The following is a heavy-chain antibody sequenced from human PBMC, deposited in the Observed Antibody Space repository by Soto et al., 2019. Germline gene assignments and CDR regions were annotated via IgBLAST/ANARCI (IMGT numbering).Heavy chain of an antibody. V-gene: IGHV3-30-3*01. Sequence: GQLVESGGGVVQPGGSLTLSCAASGFTFNRYAMHWVRQAPGKGLEWVAALSYEGDNKYYADAVKGRFTISRDNFKNTLYLRMSRLRAADTAVYSCARVYGFKRQASSYSDMDVWGQGTTVAASS. D-gene: IGHD2-8*01. CDR2: LSYEGDNK. J-gene: IGHJ6*02. CDR1: GFTFNRYA. CDR3: ARVYGFKRQASSYSDMDV.